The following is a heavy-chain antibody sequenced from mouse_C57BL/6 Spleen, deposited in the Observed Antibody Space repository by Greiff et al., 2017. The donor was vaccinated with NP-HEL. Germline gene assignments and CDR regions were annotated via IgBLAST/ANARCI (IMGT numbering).Heavy chain of an antibody. V-gene: IGHV1-55*01. Sequence: VQLQQPGAELVKPGASVKMSCKASGYTFTSYWITWVKQRPGQGLEWIGDIYPGSGSTNYNEKFKSKATLTVDTSSSTAYMQLSRLTSKDAAVYYCARNYYYGGSPLAMDYWGQGTSVTVSS. CDR3: ARNYYYGGSPLAMDY. D-gene: IGHD1-1*01. CDR1: GYTFTSYW. J-gene: IGHJ4*01. CDR2: IYPGSGST.